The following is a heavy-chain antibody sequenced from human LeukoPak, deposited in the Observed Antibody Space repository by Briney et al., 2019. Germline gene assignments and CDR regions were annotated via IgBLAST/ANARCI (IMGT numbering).Heavy chain of an antibody. CDR2: MNPNSGNT. V-gene: IGHV1-8*01. CDR3: ASGGHITMVPDY. Sequence: ASVKVSCKASGYTFTSYDINWVRQATGQGLEWMGWMNPNSGNTGYAQKFQARATMTSNTSISTEYMELSSEKSEDTDVYYGASGGHITMVPDYRGPRTLVTVSS. CDR1: GYTFTSYD. D-gene: IGHD3-10*01. J-gene: IGHJ4*02.